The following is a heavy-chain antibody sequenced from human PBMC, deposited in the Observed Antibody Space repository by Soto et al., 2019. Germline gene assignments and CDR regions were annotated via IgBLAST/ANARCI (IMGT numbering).Heavy chain of an antibody. Sequence: GGSLRLSCAASGFTFSSYGMHWVRQAPGKGLEWVAVISYDGSNKYYADSVKGRFTISRDNSKNTLYLQMNSLKAEDTAVYYCAKAPVPPYYDFWSGYRDYYYYYYMDVWGKGTTVTVSS. CDR1: GFTFSSYG. J-gene: IGHJ6*03. CDR2: ISYDGSNK. D-gene: IGHD3-3*01. CDR3: AKAPVPPYYDFWSGYRDYYYYYYMDV. V-gene: IGHV3-30*18.